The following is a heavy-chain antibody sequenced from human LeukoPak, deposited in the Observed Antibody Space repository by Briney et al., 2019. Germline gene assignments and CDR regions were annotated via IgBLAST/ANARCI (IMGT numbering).Heavy chain of an antibody. D-gene: IGHD1-26*01. CDR2: ISYDGSNK. CDR3: AANSGSYN. CDR1: GFTFSSYG. V-gene: IGHV3-30*03. Sequence: GRSLRLSCAASGFTFSSYGMHWVRQAPGKGLEWVAVISYDGSNKYYADSVKGRFTISRDNSKNTLYLQMNSLRAEDTAVYYCAANSGSYNWGQGTLVTVSS. J-gene: IGHJ4*02.